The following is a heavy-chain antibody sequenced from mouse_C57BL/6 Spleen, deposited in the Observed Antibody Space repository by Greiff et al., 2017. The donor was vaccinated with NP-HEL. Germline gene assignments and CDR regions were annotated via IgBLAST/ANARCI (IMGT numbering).Heavy chain of an antibody. J-gene: IGHJ1*03. Sequence: QVQLQQPGAELVKPGASVKLSCKASGYTFTSYWMHWVKQRPGQGLGGIGMINPNSGSTNYNEKFKSKATLTVDKSSSTAYMQLSSLTSEDSAVYYCARSYYSNYWYFDVWGTGTTVTVSS. CDR2: INPNSGST. CDR1: GYTFTSYW. CDR3: ARSYYSNYWYFDV. D-gene: IGHD2-5*01. V-gene: IGHV1-64*01.